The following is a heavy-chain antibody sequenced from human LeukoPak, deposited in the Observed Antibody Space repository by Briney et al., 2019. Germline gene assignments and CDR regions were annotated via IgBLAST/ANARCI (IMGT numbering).Heavy chain of an antibody. CDR2: TSSDLNVK. CDR3: AREGYYGSGSPPSLYFDY. CDR1: GFTFRNYV. Sequence: GGSLRLSCAASGFTFRNYVIHWVRQAPGKGLEWVAVTSSDLNVKLYAGSVKGRFTISRDNSRSTLYLQMDSLRPEDTATYYCAREGYYGSGSPPSLYFDYWGQGTLVTVSS. D-gene: IGHD3-10*01. J-gene: IGHJ4*02. V-gene: IGHV3-30-3*01.